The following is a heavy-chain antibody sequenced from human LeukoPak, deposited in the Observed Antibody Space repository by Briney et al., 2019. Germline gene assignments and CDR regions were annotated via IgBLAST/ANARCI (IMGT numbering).Heavy chain of an antibody. CDR3: ARDGVPSITIFGVVIGALDY. J-gene: IGHJ4*02. CDR2: IYHSGST. V-gene: IGHV4-38-2*02. Sequence: SETLSLTCTVSGYSISSGYYWGGIRQPPGKGLEWIGSIYHSGSTYYNPSLKSRVTISVDTSKNQFSLKLSSVTAADTAVYYCARDGVPSITIFGVVIGALDYWGQGTLVTVSS. CDR1: GYSISSGYY. D-gene: IGHD3-3*01.